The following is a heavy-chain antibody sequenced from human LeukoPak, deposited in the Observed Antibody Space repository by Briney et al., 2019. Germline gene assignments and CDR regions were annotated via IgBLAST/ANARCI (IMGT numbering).Heavy chain of an antibody. V-gene: IGHV4-59*01. J-gene: IGHJ6*02. Sequence: SETLSLTCTVSGGSISSYYWSWIRQPPGKGLEWIGYIYYSGSTNYNPSLKSRVTIPVDTSKNQFSLKLSSVTAADTAVYYCARDGGFLEWSVSPYGMDVWGQGTTVTVSS. CDR1: GGSISSYY. D-gene: IGHD3-3*01. CDR2: IYYSGST. CDR3: ARDGGFLEWSVSPYGMDV.